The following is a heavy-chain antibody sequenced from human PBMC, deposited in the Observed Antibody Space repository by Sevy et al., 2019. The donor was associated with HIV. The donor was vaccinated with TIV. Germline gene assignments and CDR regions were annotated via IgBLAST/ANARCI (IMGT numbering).Heavy chain of an antibody. J-gene: IGHJ4*02. Sequence: GGSLRLSCAASGFTFSSYSMNWVRQAPGKGLEWVSYISSSSSTIYYADSVKGRFTISRDNAKNSLYLQMNSLRDEDTAVYYCARGSYYYGSGSAGDYWGQGTLVAVSS. V-gene: IGHV3-48*02. D-gene: IGHD3-10*01. CDR1: GFTFSSYS. CDR3: ARGSYYYGSGSAGDY. CDR2: ISSSSSTI.